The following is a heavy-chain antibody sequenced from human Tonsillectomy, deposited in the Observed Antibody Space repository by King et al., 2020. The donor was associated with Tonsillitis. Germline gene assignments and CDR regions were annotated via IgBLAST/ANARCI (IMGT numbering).Heavy chain of an antibody. CDR3: ARDPFRSGYNYGYFYFYYGMDV. J-gene: IGHJ6*02. D-gene: IGHD5-18*01. CDR1: GFIFSTYA. Sequence: VQLVESGGGVVQPGKSLRLSCAASGFIFSTYAMHWVRQAPGKGLEWVTAISYDGNYEYYADSVKGRFTISRDNSKNTLYLQMNSLRAEETAVYYCARDPFRSGYNYGYFYFYYGMDVWGQGTTVTVSS. V-gene: IGHV3-30*04. CDR2: ISYDGNYE.